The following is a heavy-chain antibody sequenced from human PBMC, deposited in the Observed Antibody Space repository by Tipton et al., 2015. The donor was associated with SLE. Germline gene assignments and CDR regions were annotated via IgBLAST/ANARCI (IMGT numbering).Heavy chain of an antibody. CDR3: VRGPRGSSGYPN. D-gene: IGHD3-22*01. J-gene: IGHJ4*02. V-gene: IGHV4-34*01. Sequence: TLSLTCDVYGGFLRDYFWSWIRQPPGEGLEWIGEIDQNGNTNYNPSLKSRVTMSGDTSKNEFSLKLDSVTAADTAIYYCVRGPRGSSGYPNWGQGTLVIVSA. CDR2: IDQNGNT. CDR1: GGFLRDYF.